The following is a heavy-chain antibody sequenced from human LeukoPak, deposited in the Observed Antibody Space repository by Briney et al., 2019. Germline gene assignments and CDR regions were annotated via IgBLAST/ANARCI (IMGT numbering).Heavy chain of an antibody. CDR1: GGSFSGYY. CDR2: INHSGST. CDR3: ARGPYVWGSYRTGKIDY. D-gene: IGHD3-16*02. V-gene: IGHV4-34*01. J-gene: IGHJ4*02. Sequence: SETLSLTCAVYGGSFSGYYWSWIRQPPGKGLEWIGEINHSGSTNYNPSLKSRVTISVDTSKNQFSLKLSPVTAADTAVYYCARGPYVWGSYRTGKIDYWGQGTLVTVSS.